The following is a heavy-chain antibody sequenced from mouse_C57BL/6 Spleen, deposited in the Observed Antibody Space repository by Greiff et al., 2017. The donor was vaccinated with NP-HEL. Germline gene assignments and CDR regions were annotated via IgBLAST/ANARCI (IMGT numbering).Heavy chain of an antibody. CDR3: ARSYDGYFYYFDY. J-gene: IGHJ2*01. Sequence: QVQLQQSGAELVKPGASVKLSCKASGYTFTSYWMHWVKQRPGQGLEWIGMIHPNSGSTNYNEKFKSKATLTVDKSSSTAYMQLSSLTSEDSAVYYCARSYDGYFYYFDYWGQGTTLTVSS. CDR2: IHPNSGST. CDR1: GYTFTSYW. D-gene: IGHD2-3*01. V-gene: IGHV1-64*01.